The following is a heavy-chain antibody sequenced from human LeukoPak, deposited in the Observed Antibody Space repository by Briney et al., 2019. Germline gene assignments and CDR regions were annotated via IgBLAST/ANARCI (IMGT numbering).Heavy chain of an antibody. CDR1: GGSISRYY. CDR2: IYYSGST. J-gene: IGHJ6*02. Sequence: SETLSLTCTVSGGSISRYYWSWIRQPPGKGLEWIGYIYYSGSTNYNPSLKSRVTISVDTSKNQFSLKLSSVTAADTAVYYCARAPLIAAAGKDYYYYYGMDVWGQGTTVTVSS. CDR3: ARAPLIAAAGKDYYYYYGMDV. D-gene: IGHD6-13*01. V-gene: IGHV4-59*01.